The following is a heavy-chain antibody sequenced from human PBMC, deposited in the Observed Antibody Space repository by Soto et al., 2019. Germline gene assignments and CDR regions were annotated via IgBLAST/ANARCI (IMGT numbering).Heavy chain of an antibody. Sequence: EVQLLESGGGLVQPGGSLRLSCAASGFTFSSYAMSWVRQAPGKGLEWVSAISGSGGSTYYADSVKGRFTISRDNSKNTLYLQMHSLRAEETAVYYCAKDHRITIFGVVIMEPYYFDYWGQGTLVTVSS. D-gene: IGHD3-3*01. V-gene: IGHV3-23*01. J-gene: IGHJ4*02. CDR2: ISGSGGST. CDR3: AKDHRITIFGVVIMEPYYFDY. CDR1: GFTFSSYA.